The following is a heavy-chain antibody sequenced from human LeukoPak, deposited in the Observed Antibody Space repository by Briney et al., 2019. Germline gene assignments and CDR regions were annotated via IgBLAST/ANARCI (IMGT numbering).Heavy chain of an antibody. J-gene: IGHJ3*02. CDR2: ISGSGGST. D-gene: IGHD6-19*01. CDR3: ARRGGSRGWGAFDI. Sequence: PGGSLRLSCAASGFTFTSYVMTWVRQAPGKGLEWVSSISGSGGSTYYADSVKGRFTISRDNSEDTLFLQMNSLRAEDTAVYYCARRGGSRGWGAFDIWGQGTIVTVSS. V-gene: IGHV3-23*01. CDR1: GFTFTSYV.